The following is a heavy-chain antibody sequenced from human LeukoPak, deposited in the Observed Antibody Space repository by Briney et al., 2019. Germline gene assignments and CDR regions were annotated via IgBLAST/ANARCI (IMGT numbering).Heavy chain of an antibody. V-gene: IGHV1-46*01. CDR3: ARGGGRQQLVPFDY. CDR2: INPSGGST. CDR1: GYSFTAFY. J-gene: IGHJ4*02. D-gene: IGHD6-13*01. Sequence: ASVKVSCKASGYSFTAFYIHWVRQAPGQGLEWMGIINPSGGSTSYAQKFQGRVTMTRDTSTSTVYMELSSLRSEDTAVYYCARGGGRQQLVPFDYWGQGTLVTVSS.